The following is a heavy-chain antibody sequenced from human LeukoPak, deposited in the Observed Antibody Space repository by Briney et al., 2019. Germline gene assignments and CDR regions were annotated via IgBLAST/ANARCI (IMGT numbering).Heavy chain of an antibody. V-gene: IGHV1-69*13. CDR3: ASTLGDTAMVENFDY. Sequence: GGSVRVSCKASGGTFSSYAISWVRQAPGQGLEWMGGIIPIFGTANYAQKLQGRVTITADESTNTAYMELSSLRSEDTAVYYCASTLGDTAMVENFDYWGQGTLVTVSS. CDR2: IIPIFGTA. D-gene: IGHD5-18*01. J-gene: IGHJ4*02. CDR1: GGTFSSYA.